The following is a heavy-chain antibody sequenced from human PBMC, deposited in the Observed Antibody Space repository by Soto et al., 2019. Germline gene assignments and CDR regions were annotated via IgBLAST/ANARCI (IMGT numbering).Heavy chain of an antibody. CDR3: ARVKATLYRHYYFDY. CDR2: IFYTGST. V-gene: IGHV4-30-4*01. D-gene: IGHD5-12*01. J-gene: IGHJ4*02. CDR1: GGTINSGDYF. Sequence: SETLSLTCSVSGGTINSGDYFWSWIRQPPGKGLEWIGSIFYTGSTYYSPSLKSRASMSMDTSKNLLSLRLRSLTAADTAVYFCARVKATLYRHYYFDYWGQGTPVTVSS.